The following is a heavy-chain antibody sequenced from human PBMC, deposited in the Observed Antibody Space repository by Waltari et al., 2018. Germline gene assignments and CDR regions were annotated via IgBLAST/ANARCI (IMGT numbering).Heavy chain of an antibody. V-gene: IGHV1-69*01. CDR3: ASANSGDNWAVYYYYYMDV. J-gene: IGHJ6*03. CDR1: GGTFSSYA. D-gene: IGHD5-12*01. Sequence: QVQLVQSGAEVKKPGSSVKVSCKASGGTFSSYAISWVRQAHGKGLEWMGGLITICRPANYAQKCQGRVTMTADEATSPAYMELSSLRSEDTAVYYCASANSGDNWAVYYYYYMDVWGKGTTLTVSS. CDR2: LITICRPA.